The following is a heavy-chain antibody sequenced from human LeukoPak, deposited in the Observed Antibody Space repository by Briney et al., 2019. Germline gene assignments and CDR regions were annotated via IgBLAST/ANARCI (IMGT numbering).Heavy chain of an antibody. V-gene: IGHV4-4*07. D-gene: IGHD6-13*01. J-gene: IGHJ4*02. CDR2: IYTSGST. CDR3: ARGWGSSWYYFDY. Sequence: PSETLSLTCTVSGDSISSYYWTWIRQSVGQGLEWIGRIYTSGSTSYNPSLKSRATMSLDTSKNQFSLRLTSVTAADTAMYYCARGWGSSWYYFDYWGQGTLVTVSS. CDR1: GDSISSYY.